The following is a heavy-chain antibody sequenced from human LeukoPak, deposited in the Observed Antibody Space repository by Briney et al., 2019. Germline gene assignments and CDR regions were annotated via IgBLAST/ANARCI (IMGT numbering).Heavy chain of an antibody. CDR1: GYVFIRHW. J-gene: IGHJ6*03. CDR3: ARQNHYYYYTDV. CDR2: IHPEDSYS. V-gene: IGHV5-51*01. Sequence: GESLKISCKASGYVFIRHWIGWVRQVPGKGLAWMGVIHPEDSYSRYNAAFQGQATLSVDESTSTAYLQLSSLKASDTAIYYCARQNHYYYYTDVWGRGTTVTVSS.